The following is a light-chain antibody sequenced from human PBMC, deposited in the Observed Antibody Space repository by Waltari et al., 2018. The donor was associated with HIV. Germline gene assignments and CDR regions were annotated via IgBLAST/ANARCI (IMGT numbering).Light chain of an antibody. V-gene: IGLV2-23*02. J-gene: IGLJ1*01. Sequence: QSALTQPASVSGSPGQSIPLSCTATSSDVASYNLVSWYQQHPGKAPKVMIYAVTKRPSGVSNRFSGSKSDNTASLTISGLQAEDEADYYCCSYAGTGTYVFGTGTKVTVL. CDR2: AVT. CDR3: CSYAGTGTYV. CDR1: SSDVASYNL.